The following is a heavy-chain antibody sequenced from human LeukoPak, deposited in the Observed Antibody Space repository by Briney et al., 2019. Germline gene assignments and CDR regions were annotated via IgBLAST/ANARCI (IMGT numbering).Heavy chain of an antibody. CDR1: GFTFSSYS. V-gene: IGHV3-21*01. CDR3: ARGGSSWPDYYFEY. CDR2: ISSSSSYI. J-gene: IGHJ4*02. Sequence: GGSLRLSCAASGFTFSSYSMNWVRQAPGKGLEWVSSISSSSSYIYYADSVKGRFTISRDNAKNSLYLQMNSLRAEDTAVYYCARGGSSWPDYYFEYWGQGTLVTVSS. D-gene: IGHD6-13*01.